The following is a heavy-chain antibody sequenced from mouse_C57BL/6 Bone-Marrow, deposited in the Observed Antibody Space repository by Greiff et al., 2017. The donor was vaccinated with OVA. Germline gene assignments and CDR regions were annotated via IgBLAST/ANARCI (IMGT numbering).Heavy chain of an antibody. Sequence: QVQLQQSGAELARPGASVKLSCKASGYTFTSYGISWVKQRTGQGLEWIGEIYPRSGNTYYNEKFKGKATLTADNSSSPAYMERRSLTSEDSAVYFCGRGYYGREAYWGQGKLVTVSA. J-gene: IGHJ3*01. CDR2: IYPRSGNT. D-gene: IGHD1-1*01. V-gene: IGHV1-81*01. CDR1: GYTFTSYG. CDR3: GRGYYGREAY.